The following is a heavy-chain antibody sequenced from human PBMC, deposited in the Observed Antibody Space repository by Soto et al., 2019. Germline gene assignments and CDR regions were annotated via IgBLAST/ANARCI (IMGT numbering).Heavy chain of an antibody. CDR1: GGSFSGHY. D-gene: IGHD3-10*01. Sequence: QVQLQQWGGGLSKPSETLSLTCAVYGGSFSGHYWSWIRQPPGKGLEWIGEINHSGTTNYNPSLKIRVTISVDTSKHQFSRKLSSVTAADTAVYYCARVVCRSGDYFDYWGQGTLVTVSS. J-gene: IGHJ4*02. V-gene: IGHV4-34*01. CDR3: ARVVCRSGDYFDY. CDR2: INHSGTT.